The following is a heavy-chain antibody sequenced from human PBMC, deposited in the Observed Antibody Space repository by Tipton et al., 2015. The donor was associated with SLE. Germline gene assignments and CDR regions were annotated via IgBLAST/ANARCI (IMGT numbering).Heavy chain of an antibody. CDR3: VKDHGDYNGGLYY. D-gene: IGHD2-8*01. J-gene: IGHJ4*02. V-gene: IGHV3-43*01. Sequence: GRFTISRDNTENLLYLQMNSLRTEDTATYYCVKDHGDYNGGLYYWGQGTLVTVSS.